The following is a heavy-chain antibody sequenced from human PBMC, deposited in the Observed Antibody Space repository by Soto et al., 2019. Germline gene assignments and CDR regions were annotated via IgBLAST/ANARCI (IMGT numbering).Heavy chain of an antibody. D-gene: IGHD1-1*01. V-gene: IGHV4-30-2*01. CDR2: IYHSGST. Sequence: SETLSLTCAVSGGSISSGGYSWSWIRQPPGKGLEWIGYIYHSGSTYYNPSLKSRVTISVDRSKNQFSLKLSSVTAADTAVYYCARGGNDLIYYYYGMDVWGQGTTVTVSS. CDR3: ARGGNDLIYYYYGMDV. CDR1: GGSISSGGYS. J-gene: IGHJ6*02.